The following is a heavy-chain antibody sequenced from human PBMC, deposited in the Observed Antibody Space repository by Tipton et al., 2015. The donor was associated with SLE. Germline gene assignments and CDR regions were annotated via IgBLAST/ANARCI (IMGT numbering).Heavy chain of an antibody. Sequence: TLSLTCTVSGGSISSSSYYWGWIRQPPGKGLEWIGSIYYSGNTYYNPSLKSRVTISVDTSKNQFSLKLRFVTAADTAVYYCARGSGSSSAHYYYYYMDVWGKGTTVTVSS. CDR2: IYYSGNT. D-gene: IGHD6-6*01. CDR3: ARGSGSSSAHYYYYYMDV. CDR1: GGSISSSSYY. J-gene: IGHJ6*03. V-gene: IGHV4-39*07.